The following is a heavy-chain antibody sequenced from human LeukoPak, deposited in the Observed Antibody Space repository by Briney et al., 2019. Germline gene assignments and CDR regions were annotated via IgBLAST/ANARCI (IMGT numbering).Heavy chain of an antibody. CDR1: GYTFTSYG. V-gene: IGHV1-18*01. D-gene: IGHD5-24*01. J-gene: IGHJ6*03. CDR2: ISAYNGNT. CDR3: ARGRRDGYTLYYMDV. Sequence: ASVKVSCKASGYTFTSYGISWVRQAPGQGLEWMGWISAYNGNTNYAQKLQGRVTMTTDTSTSTAYMELRSLRSDDTAVYYCARGRRDGYTLYYMDVWGKGTKVTVSS.